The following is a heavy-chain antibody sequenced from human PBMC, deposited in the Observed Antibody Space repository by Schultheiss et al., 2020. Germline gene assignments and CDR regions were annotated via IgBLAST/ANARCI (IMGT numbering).Heavy chain of an antibody. V-gene: IGHV3-21*01. CDR3: ASPYYYDSSGYYNLDYFDY. Sequence: GESLKISCAASGFTFSSYSMNWVRQAPGKGLEWVSSISSSSSYIYYADSVKGRFTISRDNAKNSLYLQMNSLRAEDTAVYYCASPYYYDSSGYYNLDYFDYWGQGTLVTVSS. CDR2: ISSSSSYI. J-gene: IGHJ4*02. D-gene: IGHD3-22*01. CDR1: GFTFSSYS.